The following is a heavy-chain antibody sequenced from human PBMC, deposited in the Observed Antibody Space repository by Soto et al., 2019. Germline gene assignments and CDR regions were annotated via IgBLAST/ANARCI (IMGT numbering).Heavy chain of an antibody. CDR1: GGTFSSYA. Sequence: GASVKVSCKASGGTFSSYAISWVRQAPGQGLEWMGGIIPIFGTANYAQKFQGRVTITADESTSTAYMELSSLRPEDTAVYYCARDTYYYGSGSYFYGRNWFDPWGQGTLVTVSS. J-gene: IGHJ5*02. CDR3: ARDTYYYGSGSYFYGRNWFDP. V-gene: IGHV1-69*13. D-gene: IGHD3-10*01. CDR2: IIPIFGTA.